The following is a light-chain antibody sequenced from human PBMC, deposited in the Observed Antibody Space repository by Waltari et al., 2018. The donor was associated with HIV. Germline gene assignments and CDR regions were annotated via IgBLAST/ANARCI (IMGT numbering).Light chain of an antibody. CDR1: SSAVGGSTY. V-gene: IGLV2-14*01. Sequence: QSALTQPASVSGSPGQSITISCTGTSSAVGGSTYVSWYQQHPGKAPKLMISEVSNRPSGVTNRFSGSKSGNTASLTISGLQVEDEADYYCSSYTSSSTLYVFGTGTKVTVL. J-gene: IGLJ1*01. CDR2: EVS. CDR3: SSYTSSSTLYV.